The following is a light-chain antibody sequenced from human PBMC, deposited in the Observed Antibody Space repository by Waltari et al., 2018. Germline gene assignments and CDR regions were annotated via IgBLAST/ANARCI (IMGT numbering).Light chain of an antibody. CDR3: SSYTTSSAPGV. V-gene: IGLV2-14*01. J-gene: IGLJ1*01. Sequence: QSALTKPASVSGSPGQSLTISCSGTARDVGASAFVSWYQQHPGKAPHLIIYEVSNRPSGISNRFSASKSGNTASLTISGLQAEDEADYYCSSYTTSSAPGVFGTGTRVTVL. CDR2: EVS. CDR1: ARDVGASAF.